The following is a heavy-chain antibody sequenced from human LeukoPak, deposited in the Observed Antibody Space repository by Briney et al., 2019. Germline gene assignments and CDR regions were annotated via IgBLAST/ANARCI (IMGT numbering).Heavy chain of an antibody. J-gene: IGHJ5*02. CDR2: ISGSGGST. Sequence: GGSLRLPCAASGFTFSSYAMSWVRQAPGKGLEWVSAISGSGGSTYYADSVKGRFTISRDNSKNTLYLQMNSLRAEDTAVYYCAKDDTVAVDGGWFDPWGQGTLVTVSS. CDR3: AKDDTVAVDGGWFDP. D-gene: IGHD6-19*01. V-gene: IGHV3-23*01. CDR1: GFTFSSYA.